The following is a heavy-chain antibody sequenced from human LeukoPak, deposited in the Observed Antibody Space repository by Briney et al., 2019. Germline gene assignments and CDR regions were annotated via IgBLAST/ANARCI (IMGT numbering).Heavy chain of an antibody. CDR2: TYYRSKWYN. CDR3: ARDIYDFWTNGGWFDP. Sequence: SQTLSLTCAISGDSVSSNSAAWNWIRQSPSRGLEWLGRTYYRSKWYNDYAVSVKSRITINPDTSMNQFSLQLNSVTPEDTAVYYCARDIYDFWTNGGWFDPWGQGTLVTVSS. V-gene: IGHV6-1*01. CDR1: GDSVSSNSAA. D-gene: IGHD3-3*01. J-gene: IGHJ5*02.